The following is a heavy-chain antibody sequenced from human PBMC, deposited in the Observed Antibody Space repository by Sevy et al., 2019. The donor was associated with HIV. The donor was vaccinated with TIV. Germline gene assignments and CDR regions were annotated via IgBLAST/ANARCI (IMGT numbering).Heavy chain of an antibody. CDR3: AREVMGRFEYFQH. Sequence: GGSLRLSCVASGFTFSSYWMSWVRQAPGKGLEWVANITQDGSEKYYVDSVKGRFTISRDNAKNSLYLQMNSLRAEDTAVYYCAREVMGRFEYFQHWGQGTLVTVSS. V-gene: IGHV3-7*01. CDR2: ITQDGSEK. CDR1: GFTFSSYW. D-gene: IGHD2-8*01. J-gene: IGHJ1*01.